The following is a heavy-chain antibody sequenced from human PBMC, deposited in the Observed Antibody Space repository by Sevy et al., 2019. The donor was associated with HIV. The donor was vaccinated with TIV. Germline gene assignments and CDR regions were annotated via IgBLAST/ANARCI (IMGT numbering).Heavy chain of an antibody. D-gene: IGHD2-2*01. CDR2: ISYDGTHK. Sequence: GGSLRLSCAVSGFSFSHYAFHWVRQAPGKGLEWVSLISYDGTHKYYADSVKGRFTISRDNSKNTLYLQMNIVRGNDTSVYYCARVAVSYGTKEYYHRFDYWGPGALVTVSS. CDR1: GFSFSHYA. CDR3: ARVAVSYGTKEYYHRFDY. J-gene: IGHJ4*02. V-gene: IGHV3-30-3*01.